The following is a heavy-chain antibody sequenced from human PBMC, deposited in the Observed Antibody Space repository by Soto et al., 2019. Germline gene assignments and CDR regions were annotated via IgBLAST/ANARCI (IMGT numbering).Heavy chain of an antibody. J-gene: IGHJ6*02. CDR1: GGSVSSGSYY. V-gene: IGHV4-61*01. Sequence: QVQLQESGPGLVKPSETLSLTCTVSGGSVSSGSYYWSWIRQPPGKGLEWIGYIYYSGSTNYNPSLKSRVTISVDTSKNQCSLKLSSVTAADTAVYYCASSRHCSGGSCYYYYYGMDVWGQGTTVTVSS. D-gene: IGHD2-15*01. CDR3: ASSRHCSGGSCYYYYYGMDV. CDR2: IYYSGST.